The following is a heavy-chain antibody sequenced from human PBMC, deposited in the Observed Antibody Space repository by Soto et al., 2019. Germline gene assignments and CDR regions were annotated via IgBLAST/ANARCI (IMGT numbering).Heavy chain of an antibody. CDR3: ARGIWEMATIRPENY. CDR1: GFTFGDYA. V-gene: IGHV3-49*03. Sequence: GWSLRLSCTVSGFTFGDYAMSWFRQAPGKGLEWVGFIRSKPYGVTAEYAASVKGRSTISRDDSKSIAYLQMNSLTTEDTAVYYCARGIWEMATIRPENYWGQGTPVTVSS. CDR2: IRSKPYGVTA. D-gene: IGHD5-12*01. J-gene: IGHJ4*02.